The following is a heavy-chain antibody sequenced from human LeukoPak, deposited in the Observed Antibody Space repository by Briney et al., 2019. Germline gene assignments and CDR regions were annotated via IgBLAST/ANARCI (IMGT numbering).Heavy chain of an antibody. Sequence: ASVKVSCKASGYIFTGYYMHWVRQATGQGLEWMGWMNPNSGNTGYAQKFQGRVTITRNTSISTAYMELSSLRSEDTAVYYCARDKSGNSGWYSYFDYWGQGTLVTVSS. CDR1: GYIFTGYY. V-gene: IGHV1-8*03. J-gene: IGHJ4*02. D-gene: IGHD6-19*01. CDR3: ARDKSGNSGWYSYFDY. CDR2: MNPNSGNT.